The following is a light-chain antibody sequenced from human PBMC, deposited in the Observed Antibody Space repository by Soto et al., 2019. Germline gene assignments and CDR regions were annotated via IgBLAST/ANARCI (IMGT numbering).Light chain of an antibody. CDR3: CSYAGSYTYVV. CDR2: GVN. V-gene: IGLV2-11*01. J-gene: IGLJ2*01. Sequence: QSALTQPRSVSGSPGPSVTISCTGSSSDVGGYNYVSWYQQHPGKAPKLMIYGVNQRPSGVPDRFSVSKSGNTASLTISGLQAEDEADYHCCSYAGSYTYVVFGGGTKLTVL. CDR1: SSDVGGYNY.